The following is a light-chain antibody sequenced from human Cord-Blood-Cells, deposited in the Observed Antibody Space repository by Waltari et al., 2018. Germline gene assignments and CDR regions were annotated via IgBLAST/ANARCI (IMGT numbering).Light chain of an antibody. J-gene: IGLJ2*01. CDR2: EVS. CDR1: SSDVGGYNY. CDR3: SSYAGSNNFXVX. V-gene: IGLV2-8*01. Sequence: QSALTQPPSASGSPGQSVTISCTGTSSDVGGYNYVSWYQQHPGKAPKLMIYEVSKRPSGVPDRFSGSKSGNTASLTVSGLQAEDEAXYYXSSYAGSNNFXVXFXGGXXXTXX.